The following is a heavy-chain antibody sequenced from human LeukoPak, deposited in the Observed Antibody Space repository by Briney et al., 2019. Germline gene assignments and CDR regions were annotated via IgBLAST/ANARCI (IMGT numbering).Heavy chain of an antibody. D-gene: IGHD3-16*01. Sequence: RSGRSLRLSCAASGFTFSSYGMHWVRQAPGKGLEWVAVISYDGSNKYYADSVKGRFTISRDNSKNSLYLQMNSLRAEDTAVYYGARARGWGPGYYYGVGVWGQGTTVTVSS. CDR3: ARARGWGPGYYYGVGV. J-gene: IGHJ6*02. V-gene: IGHV3-30*03. CDR2: ISYDGSNK. CDR1: GFTFSSYG.